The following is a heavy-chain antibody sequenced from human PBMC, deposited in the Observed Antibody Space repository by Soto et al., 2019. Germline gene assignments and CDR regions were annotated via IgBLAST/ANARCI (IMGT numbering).Heavy chain of an antibody. V-gene: IGHV1-18*01. CDR3: ATLGSGSTDFDY. J-gene: IGHJ4*02. Sequence: GPVKVSCKASGYTFTSYGISWVRQAPGQGLEWMGWISAYNGNTNYAQKLQGRVTMTTDTSTSTAYMELRSLRSDDTAVYYCATLGSGSTDFDYWGQGTLVTVSS. D-gene: IGHD3-22*01. CDR1: GYTFTSYG. CDR2: ISAYNGNT.